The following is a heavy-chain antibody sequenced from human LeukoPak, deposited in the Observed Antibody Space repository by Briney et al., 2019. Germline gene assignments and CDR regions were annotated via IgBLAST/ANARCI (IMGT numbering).Heavy chain of an antibody. D-gene: IGHD1-1*01. V-gene: IGHV1-69*13. CDR2: IIPIFGTA. CDR1: GGTFSSYA. CDR3: ARDQGWNDYVVWFDP. J-gene: IGHJ5*02. Sequence: SVKVSCKASGGTFSSYAISWVRQAPGQGLEWMGGIIPIFGTANYAQKFQGRVTITADESTSTAYMELSSPRSEDTAVYYCARDQGWNDYVVWFDPWGQGTLVTVSS.